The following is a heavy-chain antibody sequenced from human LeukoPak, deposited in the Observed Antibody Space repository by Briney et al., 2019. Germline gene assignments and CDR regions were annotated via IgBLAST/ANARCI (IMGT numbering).Heavy chain of an antibody. J-gene: IGHJ4*02. V-gene: IGHV3-30*18. CDR1: GFTFSNYA. CDR2: TLYDGSNK. Sequence: PGRSLRLSCAASGFTFSNYAMHWVRQAPGKGIEWVADTLYDGSNKYYADSVKGRFTVSRDNSKNMLWLQMNSLRADDTAVYYCAKDHDYGDPGYYFDYWGQGTVVTVSS. D-gene: IGHD4-17*01. CDR3: AKDHDYGDPGYYFDY.